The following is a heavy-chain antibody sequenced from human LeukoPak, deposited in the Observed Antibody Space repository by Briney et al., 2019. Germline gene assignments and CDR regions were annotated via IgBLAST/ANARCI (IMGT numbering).Heavy chain of an antibody. CDR2: INRSGST. CDR1: GGSFSGYY. CDR3: ARGLLYSSGWYQKPGYFDY. D-gene: IGHD6-19*01. J-gene: IGHJ4*02. V-gene: IGHV4-34*01. Sequence: KPSETLSLTCAVYGGSFSGYYWSWIRQPPGKGLEWIGEINRSGSTNYNPSLKSRVTISVDTSKNQFSLKLSSVTAADTAVYYCARGLLYSSGWYQKPGYFDYWGQGTLVTVSS.